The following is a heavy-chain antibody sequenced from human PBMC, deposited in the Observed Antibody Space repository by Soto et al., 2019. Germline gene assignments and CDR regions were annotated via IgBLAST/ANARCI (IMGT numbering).Heavy chain of an antibody. V-gene: IGHV3-74*01. J-gene: IGHJ4*02. Sequence: EVQLVESGGGLVQPGGSLRLSCAASGFTFSSYWMHWVRQAPGKGLVWVSHINENGKTTNYADSVKGRFTISRDNAKNTLYRQMNSLRAEDTAVYYCARDQGGKDDYWGQGTLVTVSA. CDR2: INENGKTT. D-gene: IGHD2-15*01. CDR1: GFTFSSYW. CDR3: ARDQGGKDDY.